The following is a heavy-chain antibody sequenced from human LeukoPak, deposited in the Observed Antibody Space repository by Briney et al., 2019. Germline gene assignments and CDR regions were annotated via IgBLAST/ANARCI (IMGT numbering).Heavy chain of an antibody. V-gene: IGHV4-59*08. Sequence: SETLSLTCTVSGGSISSYYWSRIRQPPGKGLEWIGYIYYSGSTNYNPSLKSRVTISVATSKNQFSLKLSSVTAADTAVYYCARLRLDCSSTSCQRQADYYYYMDVWGKGTTVTVSS. CDR1: GGSISSYY. CDR3: ARLRLDCSSTSCQRQADYYYYMDV. J-gene: IGHJ6*03. CDR2: IYYSGST. D-gene: IGHD2-2*01.